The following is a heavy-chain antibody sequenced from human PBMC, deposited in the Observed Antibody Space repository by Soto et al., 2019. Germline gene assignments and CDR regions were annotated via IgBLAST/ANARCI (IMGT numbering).Heavy chain of an antibody. V-gene: IGHV4-39*01. Sequence: QLQLQESGPGLVKPSETLSLTCSVSGGSISTTSYYWGWIRQPPGKPLGWIGRIFYSGNTHYNTTRMSRVTISIDTSENQFSLSLRSATAADTAVYYCARQSVGSNWLDPWGQGTLVTVSS. CDR2: IFYSGNT. D-gene: IGHD3-10*01. CDR1: GGSISTTSYY. J-gene: IGHJ5*02. CDR3: ARQSVGSNWLDP.